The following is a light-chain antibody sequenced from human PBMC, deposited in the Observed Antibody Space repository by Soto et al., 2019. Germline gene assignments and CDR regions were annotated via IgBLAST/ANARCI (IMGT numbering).Light chain of an antibody. CDR3: SSSTTSSSLV. CDR1: SSDVGAYNY. CDR2: EVT. Sequence: LTQPASVSGSPGQSITISCTGTSSDVGAYNYVSWYQQHPGKAPKLMIYEVTNRPSGVSDRFSGSKSGNTASLTISGLQAEDEADCYCSSSTTSSSLVFGGGTQLTVL. V-gene: IGLV2-14*01. J-gene: IGLJ3*02.